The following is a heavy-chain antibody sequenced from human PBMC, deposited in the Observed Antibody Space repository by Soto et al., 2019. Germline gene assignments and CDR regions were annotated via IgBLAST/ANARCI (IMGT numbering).Heavy chain of an antibody. J-gene: IGHJ6*02. D-gene: IGHD6-13*01. Sequence: SETLSVTCTVSGGSISGSSYYWGWIRQPPGKGLEWIGSIYYSGSTYYNPSLKSRVTISVDTSKNQFSLKLSSVTAADTAVYYCARSSSSWYRTTGEQYGMDVWGQGTTVTVSS. CDR2: IYYSGST. CDR3: ARSSSSWYRTTGEQYGMDV. V-gene: IGHV4-39*01. CDR1: GGSISGSSYY.